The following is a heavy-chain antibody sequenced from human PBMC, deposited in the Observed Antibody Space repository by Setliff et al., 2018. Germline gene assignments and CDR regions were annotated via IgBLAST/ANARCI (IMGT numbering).Heavy chain of an antibody. J-gene: IGHJ6*03. V-gene: IGHV1-69*05. Sequence: SVKVSCKASGGTFSNYDISWVRQAPGQGLEWMGGIIPIFGTTNYAQRFQGRVTITTDESTSTAYVELSSLRSEDTAVYYCARERGDIVTTTSYYYYLDVWGKGTTVTV. CDR3: ARERGDIVTTTSYYYYLDV. CDR2: IIPIFGTT. CDR1: GGTFSNYD. D-gene: IGHD5-12*01.